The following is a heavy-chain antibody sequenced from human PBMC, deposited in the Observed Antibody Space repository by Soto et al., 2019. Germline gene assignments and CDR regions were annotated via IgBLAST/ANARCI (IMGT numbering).Heavy chain of an antibody. CDR3: AKDKVPVVVTAPFAY. V-gene: IGHV3-30*18. D-gene: IGHD2-21*02. CDR2: ISYDGSNK. J-gene: IGHJ4*02. Sequence: QVQLVESGGGVVQPGRSLRLSCAASGFTFSSYGMHWVRQAPGKGLEWVAVISYDGSNKYYADSVKGRFTVSRDKSXDTLFLQVNSLRAADTAVYYCAKDKVPVVVTAPFAYWGQGTLVTVSS. CDR1: GFTFSSYG.